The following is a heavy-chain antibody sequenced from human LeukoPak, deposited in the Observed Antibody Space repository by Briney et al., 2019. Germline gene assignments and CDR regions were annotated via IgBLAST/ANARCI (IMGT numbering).Heavy chain of an antibody. J-gene: IGHJ4*02. CDR3: AKGVGATVRYYFDY. D-gene: IGHD1-26*01. CDR1: GFTFDDYA. Sequence: PGRSLRLSCAASGFTFDDYAMHWVRQAPGKGLEWVSGISWNSGSIGYADSVKGRFTISRDNAKNSLYLQMNSLRAEDTALYYCAKGVGATVRYYFDYWGQGTLVTVSS. CDR2: ISWNSGSI. V-gene: IGHV3-9*01.